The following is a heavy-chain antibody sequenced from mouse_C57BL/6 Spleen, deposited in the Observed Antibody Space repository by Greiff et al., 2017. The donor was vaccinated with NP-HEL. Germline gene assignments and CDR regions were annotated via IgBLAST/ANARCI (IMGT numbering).Heavy chain of an antibody. D-gene: IGHD4-1*01. CDR3: ARWRERTGTDWYFDV. V-gene: IGHV1-54*01. CDR2: INPGSGGT. Sequence: VMLVESGAELVRPGTSVKVSCKASGYAFTNYLIEWVKQRPGQGLEWIGVINPGSGGTNYNEKFKGKATLTADKSSSTAYMQLSSLTSEDSAVYFCARWRERTGTDWYFDVWGTGTTVTVSS. CDR1: GYAFTNYL. J-gene: IGHJ1*03.